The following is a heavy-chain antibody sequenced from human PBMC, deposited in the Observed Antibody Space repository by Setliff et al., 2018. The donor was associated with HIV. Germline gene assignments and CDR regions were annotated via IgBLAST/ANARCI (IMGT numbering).Heavy chain of an antibody. J-gene: IGHJ3*02. CDR2: INYSGST. Sequence: KASETLSLTCTVSGGSISSSSYYWGWIRQPPGEGLEWIGSINYSGSTYYNPSLKSRVTISVDTSKNQFSLKLRSVTAADTAVYYCARALPLEWSHDGFDIWGQGTMVTVSS. V-gene: IGHV4-39*07. CDR3: ARALPLEWSHDGFDI. D-gene: IGHD3-3*01. CDR1: GGSISSSSYY.